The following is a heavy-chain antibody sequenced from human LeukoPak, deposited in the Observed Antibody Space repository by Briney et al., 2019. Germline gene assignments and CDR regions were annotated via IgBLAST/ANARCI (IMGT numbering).Heavy chain of an antibody. D-gene: IGHD4-17*01. CDR3: ARGRYGDYAVIFDY. CDR1: GFTFSSYA. Sequence: GGSLRLSCAASGFTFSSYAMHWVRQAPGKGLEWVAIISYDGSNKYYADSVKGRFTISRGNSKNTLYLQMNSLRAEDTAVYYCARGRYGDYAVIFDYWGHGTLVTVSS. J-gene: IGHJ4*01. V-gene: IGHV3-30*04. CDR2: ISYDGSNK.